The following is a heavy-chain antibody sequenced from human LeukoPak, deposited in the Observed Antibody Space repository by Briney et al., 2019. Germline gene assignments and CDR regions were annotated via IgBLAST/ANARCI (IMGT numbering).Heavy chain of an antibody. D-gene: IGHD2-2*01. Sequence: SETLSLTCAVYGGSFSGYYWSWIRQPPGKGLEWIGEINHSGSTNYNPSLKSRVTISGDTSKNQFSLKLRSVTAADTAVYYCARGIVVVPAASYGMDVWGQGTTVTVSS. V-gene: IGHV4-34*01. CDR3: ARGIVVVPAASYGMDV. CDR1: GGSFSGYY. CDR2: INHSGST. J-gene: IGHJ6*02.